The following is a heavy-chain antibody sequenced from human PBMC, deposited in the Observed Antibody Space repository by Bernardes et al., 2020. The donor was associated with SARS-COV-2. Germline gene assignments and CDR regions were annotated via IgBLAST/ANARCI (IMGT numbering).Heavy chain of an antibody. CDR1: GGSISSGSYY. CDR2: IYTSGST. V-gene: IGHV4-61*02. Sequence: SETLSLTCTVSGGSISSGSYYWSWIRQPAGKGLEWIGRIYTSGSTNYNPSLKSRVTISVDTSKNEFSLKLSSVTAADTAVYYCASYSYGHEGWFDPWGQGTLVTVST. D-gene: IGHD5-18*01. CDR3: ASYSYGHEGWFDP. J-gene: IGHJ5*02.